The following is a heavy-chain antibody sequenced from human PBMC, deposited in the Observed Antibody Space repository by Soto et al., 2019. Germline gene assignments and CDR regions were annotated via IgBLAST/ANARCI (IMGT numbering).Heavy chain of an antibody. V-gene: IGHV4-59*12. CDR3: ARGLNYDFWSDYFGGSFDY. J-gene: IGHJ4*02. CDR1: GGSISSYY. Sequence: SETLSLTCAVSGGSISSYYWSWIRQPPGKGVERIGYIFDSGSTNYNPSPKIRVTISIDTSKNQVSLKLSSVTAADTEVYFCARGLNYDFWSDYFGGSFDYWGQGILVNVS. CDR2: IFDSGST. D-gene: IGHD3-3*01.